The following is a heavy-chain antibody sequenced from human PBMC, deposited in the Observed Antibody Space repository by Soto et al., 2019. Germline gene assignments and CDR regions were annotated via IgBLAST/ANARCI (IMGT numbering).Heavy chain of an antibody. V-gene: IGHV2-26*01. D-gene: IGHD3-10*01. CDR2: IFSGDDR. CDR1: GFSLSDSRLG. J-gene: IGHJ5*02. Sequence: QVTLKESGPVLLKPTEPLTLTCNVSGFSLSDSRLGVGWIRQPPGQALEWVAHIFSGDDRSYSPSQRSRHTISKDPSISQVVLTLTNVDPADTATSYCVRIDVTRDWLYHFEHWGRGNPVTVSP. CDR3: VRIDVTRDWLYHFEH.